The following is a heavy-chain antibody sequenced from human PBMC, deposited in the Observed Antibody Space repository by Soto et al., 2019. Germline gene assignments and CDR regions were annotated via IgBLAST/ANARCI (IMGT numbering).Heavy chain of an antibody. D-gene: IGHD4-17*01. CDR2: VDPGDGAA. J-gene: IGHJ4*02. Sequence: EVQLVQSGADVKKPGATANISCKISGSTFTDYYIHWVQQAPGKGPQWVGLVDPGDGAATYAEKFQGTVTITADTSTDTTFLELRSLRSEDTAVYYCATGGDYELAFWGQGTLVTVSS. CDR3: ATGGDYELAF. CDR1: GSTFTDYY. V-gene: IGHV1-69-2*01.